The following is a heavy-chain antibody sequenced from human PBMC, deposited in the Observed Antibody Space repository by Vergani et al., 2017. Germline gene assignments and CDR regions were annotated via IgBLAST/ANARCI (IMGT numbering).Heavy chain of an antibody. D-gene: IGHD3-16*01. CDR3: ASPCGLGGSMAFDI. Sequence: QVQLVQSGAEVKKPGSSVKVSCKASGGTFSSYAISWVRQAPGQGLEWMGRIIPIFGTANYAQKFQGRVTITADESTSTAYMELSSLSSEDTAVYYWASPCGLGGSMAFDIWGQGTMVTVSS. CDR2: IIPIFGTA. V-gene: IGHV1-69*18. CDR1: GGTFSSYA. J-gene: IGHJ3*02.